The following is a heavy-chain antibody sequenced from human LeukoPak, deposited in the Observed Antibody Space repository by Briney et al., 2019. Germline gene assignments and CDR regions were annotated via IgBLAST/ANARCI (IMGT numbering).Heavy chain of an antibody. CDR3: ARGHYDVLAASYKWTPDY. CDR2: VDVHGQGT. V-gene: IGHV3-74*01. J-gene: IGHJ4*02. Sequence: GGSLRLSCAASGFTFSSYWMHWVRQAPGKGPVWVSRVDVHGQGTAYADSVKGRFTISRDNAKNSLSLQLNSLRVEDTAVYYCARGHYDVLAASYKWTPDYWGQGTLVTVSS. CDR1: GFTFSSYW. D-gene: IGHD3-9*01.